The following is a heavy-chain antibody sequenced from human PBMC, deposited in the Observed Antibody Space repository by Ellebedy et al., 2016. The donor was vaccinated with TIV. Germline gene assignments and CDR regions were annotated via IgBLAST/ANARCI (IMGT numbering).Heavy chain of an antibody. Sequence: KVSCKGSGYSFTSYWIAWVRQMPGKGLEWMGIVYPVASDTRYSPSFQGQVTISADKSINTTYLQWSSLKASDTAMYYCARVLLRGDGVDYWGQGTLVTVSS. D-gene: IGHD3-10*01. J-gene: IGHJ4*02. CDR1: GYSFTSYW. CDR3: ARVLLRGDGVDY. V-gene: IGHV5-51*01. CDR2: VYPVASDT.